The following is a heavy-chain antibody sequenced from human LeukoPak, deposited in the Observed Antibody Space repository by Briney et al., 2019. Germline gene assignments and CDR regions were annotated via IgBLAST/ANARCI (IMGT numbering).Heavy chain of an antibody. CDR3: AKARRDF. CDR1: GFAFIDSR. J-gene: IGHJ4*02. CDR2: ITRDGSST. Sequence: GGSLRLSCVASGFAFIDSRMHWVRQAPGKGLEWVSRITRDGSSTAYADSVKGRFTVSRDNARTTLYLQMNSLRVEDTAVYFCAKARRDFWGQGTLVTVSS. V-gene: IGHV3-74*01.